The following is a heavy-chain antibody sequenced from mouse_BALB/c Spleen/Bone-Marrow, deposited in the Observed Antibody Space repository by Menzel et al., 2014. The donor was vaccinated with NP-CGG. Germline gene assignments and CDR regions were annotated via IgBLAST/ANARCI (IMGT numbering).Heavy chain of an antibody. D-gene: IGHD1-1*01. CDR1: GFNIKDTY. CDR2: IDPANGNT. Sequence: EVKLMESGAELVKPGASVKLSCTASGFNIKDTYIHWVKQGPEQGLEWIGRIDPANGNTKYDPKFQGKATITTDTSSNTAYLQLSSLTSEDTAVYYCATYYYGRSSFACWGQGTLVTVSA. CDR3: ATYYYGRSSFAC. V-gene: IGHV14-3*02. J-gene: IGHJ3*01.